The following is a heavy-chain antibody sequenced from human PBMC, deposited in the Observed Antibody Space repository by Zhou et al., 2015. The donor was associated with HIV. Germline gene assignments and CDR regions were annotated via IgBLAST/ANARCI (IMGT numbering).Heavy chain of an antibody. V-gene: IGHV1-69*02. CDR2: IIPIIDIT. CDR3: ARVGYCSGGSCLQYFQH. J-gene: IGHJ1*01. CDR1: GGISSSYT. Sequence: QVQLVQSGAEVKKPGSSVKVSCKASGGISSSYTITWVRQAPGQGLEWMGRIIPIIDITTYAQKFQGRITITADKSTDTAHMELRNLRSEDTAVYYCARVGYCSGGSCLQYFQHWGQGTLVTVSS. D-gene: IGHD2-15*01.